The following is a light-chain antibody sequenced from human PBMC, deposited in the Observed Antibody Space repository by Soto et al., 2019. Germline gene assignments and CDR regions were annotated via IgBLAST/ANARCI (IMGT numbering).Light chain of an antibody. CDR1: QSISSSY. Sequence: EIVLTQSPGALSLSPGERATLSCRASQSISSSYLAIAWYQQKPGQPPRLLIYGASSRATGIPDRFSGSGSATDFTLTISRLEPEDFAVYYCQQHDTSPWTFSQGTRVEIK. J-gene: IGKJ1*01. CDR3: QQHDTSPWT. V-gene: IGKV3-20*01. CDR2: GAS.